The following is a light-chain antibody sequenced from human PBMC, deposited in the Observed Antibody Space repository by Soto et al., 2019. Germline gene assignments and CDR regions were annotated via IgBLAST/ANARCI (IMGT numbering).Light chain of an antibody. J-gene: IGLJ1*01. CDR3: CSYAGSHPYV. V-gene: IGLV2-11*01. CDR2: DVT. CDR1: SSDVGGYNY. Sequence: QAVLTQPRSLSGSPGQSVTISCTGTSSDVGGYNYVSWYQHHPGKAPKLMIYDVTKRPSGVRDRFSASKSGNTASLTISGLQAEDEADYYCCSYAGSHPYVFGTGTKVTVL.